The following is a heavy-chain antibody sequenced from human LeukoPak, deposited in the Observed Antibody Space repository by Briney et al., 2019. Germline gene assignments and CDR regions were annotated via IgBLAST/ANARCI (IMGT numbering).Heavy chain of an antibody. Sequence: SETLSLTCTVSGGSISSYYWHWIRQPPGKGLEWIGYLYYSGSTYYNPSLKSRVTISVDTSKNQFSLKLSSVTAADTAVYYCARDSSEYSSSFGWFDPWGQGTLVTVSS. CDR2: LYYSGST. CDR1: GGSISSYY. D-gene: IGHD6-6*01. V-gene: IGHV4-59*12. J-gene: IGHJ5*02. CDR3: ARDSSEYSSSFGWFDP.